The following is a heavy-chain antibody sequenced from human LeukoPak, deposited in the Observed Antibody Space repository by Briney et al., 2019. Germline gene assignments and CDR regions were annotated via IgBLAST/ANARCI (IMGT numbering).Heavy chain of an antibody. J-gene: IGHJ5*02. D-gene: IGHD1-26*01. CDR3: ARDNSVGDNAWWFDP. V-gene: IGHV1-18*01. Sequence: ASVKVSCKASGYTFTSYGISWVRQAPGQGLEWMGWIGAYNGNTNYAQKLQGRVTMTTDTSTSTAYMELRSLRSDDTAVYYCARDNSVGDNAWWFDPWGQGTLVIVSS. CDR2: IGAYNGNT. CDR1: GYTFTSYG.